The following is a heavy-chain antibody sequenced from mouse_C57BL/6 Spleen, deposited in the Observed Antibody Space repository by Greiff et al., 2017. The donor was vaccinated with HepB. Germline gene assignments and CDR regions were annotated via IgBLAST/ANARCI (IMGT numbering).Heavy chain of an antibody. V-gene: IGHV1-15*01. CDR1: GYTFTDYE. CDR2: IAPETGGT. CDR3: TRTYYGSTFDY. Sequence: VQLQQSGAELVRPGASVTLSCKASGYTFTDYEMHWVKQTPVHGLEWIGAIAPETGGTAYNQKFKGKAILTADKSSSTAYMELRSLTSEDSAVYYCTRTYYGSTFDYWGQGTTLTVSS. D-gene: IGHD1-1*01. J-gene: IGHJ2*01.